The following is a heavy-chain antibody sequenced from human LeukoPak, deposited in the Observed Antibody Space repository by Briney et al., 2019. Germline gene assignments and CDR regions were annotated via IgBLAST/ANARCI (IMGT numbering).Heavy chain of an antibody. V-gene: IGHV3-30*04. CDR3: ARDGPTAYHLDY. D-gene: IGHD1-14*01. CDR1: GFSLSSYA. CDR2: RSYDGSNK. J-gene: IGHJ4*02. Sequence: PGRSLRLSCAASGFSLSSYAMHWVRQAPGKGLEWVAVRSYDGSNKYYADSVKGRFTISRDNSKNTLYLQMNSLRAEDTAVYYCARDGPTAYHLDYWGQGTLVTVSS.